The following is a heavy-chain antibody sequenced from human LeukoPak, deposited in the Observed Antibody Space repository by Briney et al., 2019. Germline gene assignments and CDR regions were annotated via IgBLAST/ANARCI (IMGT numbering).Heavy chain of an antibody. CDR2: ISGNSRTI. J-gene: IGHJ4*02. CDR1: GFTFSDYY. D-gene: IGHD3-22*01. Sequence: PGGSLRLSCAAPGFTFSDYYMSWIRQAPGRGLEWVSYISGNSRTIYYADSVKGRFTISRDNAKNSLYLQMNSLRAEDTAVYYCARRYYSDSSGYLYWGQGTLVTVPS. CDR3: ARRYYSDSSGYLY. V-gene: IGHV3-11*04.